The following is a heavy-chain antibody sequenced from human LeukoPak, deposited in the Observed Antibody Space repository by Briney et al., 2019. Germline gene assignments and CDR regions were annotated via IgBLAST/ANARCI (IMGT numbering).Heavy chain of an antibody. CDR3: ARLRFLEWLLEPFDY. CDR2: IYPGDSDT. D-gene: IGHD3-3*01. J-gene: IGHJ4*02. Sequence: GESLEISCKGSGYSFTSYWIGWVRQMPGKGLEWMGIIYPGDSDTRYSPSFQGQVTISADKSISTAYLQWSSLKASDTAMYYCARLRFLEWLLEPFDYWGQGTLVTVSS. V-gene: IGHV5-51*01. CDR1: GYSFTSYW.